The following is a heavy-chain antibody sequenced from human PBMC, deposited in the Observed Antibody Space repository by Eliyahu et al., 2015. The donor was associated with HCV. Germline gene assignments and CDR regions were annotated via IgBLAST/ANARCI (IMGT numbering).Heavy chain of an antibody. CDR3: ARDYVSSSWWFDP. CDR1: GYTFSGHY. Sequence: QVQLVQSGAEVKKPGASVKVSCKASGYTFSGHYMHWVRQAPGQGLEWMGWINPNSGGTNYAQKFQGRVTMTRDTSIGTAYMELSGLRSDDTAVYYCARDYVSSSWWFDPWGQGTLVTVSS. CDR2: INPNSGGT. V-gene: IGHV1-2*02. J-gene: IGHJ5*02. D-gene: IGHD6-6*01.